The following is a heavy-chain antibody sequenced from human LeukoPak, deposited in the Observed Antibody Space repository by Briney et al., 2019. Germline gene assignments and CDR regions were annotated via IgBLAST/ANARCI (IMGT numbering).Heavy chain of an antibody. CDR1: GYTFTGYY. J-gene: IGHJ4*02. D-gene: IGHD2-2*02. V-gene: IGHV1-2*02. CDR2: INPNSGGT. CDR3: ARDFSSVVPAAIC. Sequence: GASVKVSCKASGYTFTGYYMHWVRQAPGQGFEWMGWINPNSGGTNYAQKFQGRVTMTRDTSISTAYMELSRLRSDDTAVYYCARDFSSVVPAAICWGQGTLVTVSS.